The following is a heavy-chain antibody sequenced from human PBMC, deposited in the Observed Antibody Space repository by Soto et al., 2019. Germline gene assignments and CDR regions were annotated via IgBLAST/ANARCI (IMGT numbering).Heavy chain of an antibody. Sequence: QVQLVESGGGVVQPGRSLRLSCAASGFTFSSYGMHWVRQAPGKGLEWVAVISYDGSNKYYADSVKGRFTISRDNSKNTLYLQMNSLRAEDTAVYYCAKDLGGGGYYYGMDVWGQGTTVTVSS. D-gene: IGHD2-21*01. CDR1: GFTFSSYG. CDR2: ISYDGSNK. V-gene: IGHV3-30*18. J-gene: IGHJ6*02. CDR3: AKDLGGGGYYYGMDV.